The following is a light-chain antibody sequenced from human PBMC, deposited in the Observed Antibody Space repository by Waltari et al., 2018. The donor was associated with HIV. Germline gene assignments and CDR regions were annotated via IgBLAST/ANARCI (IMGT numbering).Light chain of an antibody. CDR3: SSFAPTNKFYVL. V-gene: IGLV2-8*01. CDR1: SSDIGGYNY. J-gene: IGLJ2*01. CDR2: EVT. Sequence: QSTLTQPPSASGSPGQSVTISCTGTSSDIGGYNYVSWYQQHPGKAPKPIMPEVTKRPSGVADRFSGSKAGNTSSLTVSGLQADDEALYYCSSFAPTNKFYVLFGGGTTLTVL.